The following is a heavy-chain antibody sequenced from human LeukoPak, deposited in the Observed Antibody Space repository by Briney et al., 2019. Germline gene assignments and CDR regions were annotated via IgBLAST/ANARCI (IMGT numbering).Heavy chain of an antibody. D-gene: IGHD2-2*03. CDR1: GFTFHSYW. J-gene: IGHJ4*02. CDR2: IGGSGTRT. V-gene: IGHV3-23*01. Sequence: GGSLRLSCAASGFTFHSYWMHWVRQAPGKGLEWVSGIGGSGTRTYYADSVKGRFTISRDNSKNTLYLQMNSLRDEDTAVYYCAKDSGWILFDDWGQGTLVTVSS. CDR3: AKDSGWILFDD.